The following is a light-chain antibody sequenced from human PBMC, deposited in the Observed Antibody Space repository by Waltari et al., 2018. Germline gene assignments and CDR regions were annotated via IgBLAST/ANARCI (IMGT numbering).Light chain of an antibody. CDR2: AAS. V-gene: IGKV1-9*01. Sequence: IQLTQSPSSLSASVGDRVTLASRASQDISSYLAWYQQKPRTAPKLLIYAASTLQSGVPSRFSGSGSGTDFTLTISSLQPEDFATYYCQQLNSYPSFGGGTKVEIK. CDR1: QDISSY. J-gene: IGKJ4*01. CDR3: QQLNSYPS.